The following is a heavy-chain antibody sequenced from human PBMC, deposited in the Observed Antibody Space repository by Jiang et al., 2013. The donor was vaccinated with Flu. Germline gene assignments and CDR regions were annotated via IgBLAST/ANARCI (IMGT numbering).Heavy chain of an antibody. V-gene: IGHV3-23*04. J-gene: IGHJ4*02. CDR1: GFTFSSYA. Sequence: VQLVESGGGLVQPGGSLRLSCAASGFTFSSYAMSWVRQAPGKGLEWVSAISGSGGSTYYADSVKGRFTISRDNSKNTLYLQMNSLRAEDTAVYYCAKDYHDGYNPSYYFDYWGQGTLVTVSS. CDR2: ISGSGGST. CDR3: AKDYHDGYNPSYYFDY. D-gene: IGHD5-24*01.